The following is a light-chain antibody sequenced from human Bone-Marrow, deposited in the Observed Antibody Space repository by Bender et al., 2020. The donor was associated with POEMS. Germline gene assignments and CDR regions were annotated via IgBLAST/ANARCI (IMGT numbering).Light chain of an antibody. CDR3: AAWEDSLNGWV. Sequence: QSVLTQPPSASGTPGQRVTISCSGSSSNIGTNPVNWYQQLPGTAPKLLIYMDNQRPSGVPDRFSGSKSGTSASLAISALLSEDEADYYCAAWEDSLNGWVFGGGTKLTVL. CDR2: MDN. CDR1: SSNIGTNP. J-gene: IGLJ3*02. V-gene: IGLV1-44*01.